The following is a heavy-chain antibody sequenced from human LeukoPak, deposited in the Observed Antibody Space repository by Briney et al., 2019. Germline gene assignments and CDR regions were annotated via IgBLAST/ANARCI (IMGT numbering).Heavy chain of an antibody. Sequence: ASVKVSCKASGYTFTGYYMHWVRQAPGQGLEWMGWINPNSGDTNSAQKFQGRVTMTRDTSISTTYLELSRLRSDDTAVYYCSRAGDGYINAYWGQGTLVTVSS. D-gene: IGHD5-24*01. CDR3: SRAGDGYINAY. V-gene: IGHV1-2*02. CDR1: GYTFTGYY. CDR2: INPNSGDT. J-gene: IGHJ4*02.